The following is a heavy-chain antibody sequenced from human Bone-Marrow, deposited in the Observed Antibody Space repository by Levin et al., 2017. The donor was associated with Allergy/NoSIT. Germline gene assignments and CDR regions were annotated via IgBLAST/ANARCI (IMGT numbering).Heavy chain of an antibody. CDR1: GFTLTKYG. V-gene: IGHV3-33*01. CDR2: IWHDGSKK. Sequence: GESLKISCAASGFTLTKYGIHWVRQAPGKGLEWVAVIWHDGSKKFFGDSVKGRFTIYRDTSNNIVFLQMYSLRAEDTAVYYCAREDQLGAYFYGMDVWGQGTTVTVS. J-gene: IGHJ6*02. CDR3: AREDQLGAYFYGMDV. D-gene: IGHD1-1*01.